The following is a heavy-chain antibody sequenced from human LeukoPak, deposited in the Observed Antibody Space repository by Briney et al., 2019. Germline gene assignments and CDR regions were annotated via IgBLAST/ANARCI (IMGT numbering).Heavy chain of an antibody. CDR2: IYYSGST. CDR3: ARARYSYTLNFDY. CDR1: GGSISSYY. J-gene: IGHJ4*02. D-gene: IGHD5-18*01. V-gene: IGHV4-59*01. Sequence: SETLSLTCTVSGGSISSYYWSWIRQPPGKGLEWIGYIYYSGSTNYNPSLKSRVTISVDTSKNQFSLKLSSVTAADTAVYYCARARYSYTLNFDYWGQGTLVTVSS.